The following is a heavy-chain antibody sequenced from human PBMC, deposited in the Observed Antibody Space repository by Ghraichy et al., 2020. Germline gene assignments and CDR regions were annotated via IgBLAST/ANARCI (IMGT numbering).Heavy chain of an antibody. J-gene: IGHJ3*02. V-gene: IGHV1-46*01. CDR2: INPSGGST. Sequence: ASVKVSCKASGYTFTSYYMHWVRQAPGQGLEWMGIINPSGGSTSYAQKFQGRVTMTRDTSTSTVYMELSSLRSEDTAVYYCARDFPHESRPALWFGEAVEDAFDIWGQGTMVTVSS. CDR3: ARDFPHESRPALWFGEAVEDAFDI. CDR1: GYTFTSYY. D-gene: IGHD3-10*01.